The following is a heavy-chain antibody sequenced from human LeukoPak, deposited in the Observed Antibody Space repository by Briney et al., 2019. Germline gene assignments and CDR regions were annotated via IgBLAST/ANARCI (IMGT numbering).Heavy chain of an antibody. J-gene: IGHJ4*02. Sequence: SETLSLTCTVAGGSISSYYWSWIRQPPGKVLEWIGYIYYSGSTNYNPSLKSRVTISVDTSKNQFSLKLSSVTAAVTAVYYCARVYSSSWLYFDYWGQGTLVTVSS. D-gene: IGHD6-13*01. CDR3: ARVYSSSWLYFDY. CDR1: GGSISSYY. CDR2: IYYSGST. V-gene: IGHV4-59*01.